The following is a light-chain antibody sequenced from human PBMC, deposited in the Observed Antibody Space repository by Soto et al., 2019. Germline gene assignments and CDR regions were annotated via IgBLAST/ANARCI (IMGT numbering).Light chain of an antibody. V-gene: IGKV3-15*01. CDR2: DAS. CDR3: QQCRNWPLT. CDR1: QNVYNN. J-gene: IGKJ4*01. Sequence: EIVMTQSPATLSVSPGDGATLSCKASQNVYNNLDWYQQRPGQPPRLLIYDASTRATGISARFSGSGYGTEFTLTISSLQSEDFAVYFCQQCRNWPLTFGGGTKVAIK.